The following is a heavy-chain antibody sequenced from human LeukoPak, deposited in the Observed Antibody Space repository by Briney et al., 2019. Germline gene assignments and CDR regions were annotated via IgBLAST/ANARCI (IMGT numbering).Heavy chain of an antibody. J-gene: IGHJ3*02. CDR3: ARIGLRWAGNAFDI. D-gene: IGHD4-23*01. CDR1: GFTFSSYS. V-gene: IGHV3-21*01. Sequence: PGRSLRLSCAASGFTFSSYSMNWVRQAPGKGLEWVSSISSSSSYIYYADSVKGRFTISRDNAKNSLYLQMNSLRAEDTAVYYCARIGLRWAGNAFDIWGQGTMVTVSS. CDR2: ISSSSSYI.